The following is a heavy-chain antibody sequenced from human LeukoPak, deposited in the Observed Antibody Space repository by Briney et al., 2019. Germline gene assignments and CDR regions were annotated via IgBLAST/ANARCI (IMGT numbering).Heavy chain of an antibody. Sequence: GGSLRLSCAASGFTFSSYGMHWVRQAPGKGLEWVAVISYDGNNKYYADSVKGRFTISRDNSKNTLYLQMNSLRAEDTAVYYCARDLAAAGYFDSWGQGTLVTVSS. CDR3: ARDLAAAGYFDS. D-gene: IGHD6-13*01. CDR1: GFTFSSYG. J-gene: IGHJ4*02. V-gene: IGHV3-30*03. CDR2: ISYDGNNK.